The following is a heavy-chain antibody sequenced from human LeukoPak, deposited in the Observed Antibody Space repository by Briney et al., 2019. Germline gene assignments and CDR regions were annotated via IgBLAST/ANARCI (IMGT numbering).Heavy chain of an antibody. Sequence: SVKVSCKASGGTFSSYAISRVRQAPGQGLEWMGGIIPIFGTANYAQKFQGRVTITADESTSTAYMELSSLRSEDTAVYYCAREEASVYYYDSSGASTGDYWGQGTLVTVSS. J-gene: IGHJ4*02. D-gene: IGHD3-22*01. CDR3: AREEASVYYYDSSGASTGDY. CDR2: IIPIFGTA. V-gene: IGHV1-69*13. CDR1: GGTFSSYA.